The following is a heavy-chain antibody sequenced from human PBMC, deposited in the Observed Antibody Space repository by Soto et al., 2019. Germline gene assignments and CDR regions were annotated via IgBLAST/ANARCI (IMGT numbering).Heavy chain of an antibody. CDR1: GASVNNDNW. CDR3: VRHNRYSFDA. V-gene: IGHV4-4*02. Sequence: QVQLQESGPGLVKPSGTLFLTCAVSGASVNNDNWWSWVRQPPGKGLEWIGEIYRSGSSHYNPSLKSRVTISVDKSKNRISLQVNSVAAADTAVYYCVRHNRYSFDAWGQGTLVAVSS. J-gene: IGHJ4*02. CDR2: IYRSGSS. D-gene: IGHD1-1*01.